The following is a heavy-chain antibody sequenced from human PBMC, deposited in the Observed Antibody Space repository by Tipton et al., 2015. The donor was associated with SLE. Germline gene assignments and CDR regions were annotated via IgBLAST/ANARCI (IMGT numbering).Heavy chain of an antibody. CDR3: ARVGRGAIFGVGNYMDV. CDR1: GFTFSSYW. Sequence: SLRLSCAASGFTFSSYWMHWVRQAPGKGLVWVSHIISDGSTTTYADSVKGRFTISRDNAKNTLYLQMNSLRAEDTAVYYCARVGRGAIFGVGNYMDVWGRGTTVTVSS. D-gene: IGHD3-3*01. J-gene: IGHJ6*03. V-gene: IGHV3-74*01. CDR2: IISDGSTT.